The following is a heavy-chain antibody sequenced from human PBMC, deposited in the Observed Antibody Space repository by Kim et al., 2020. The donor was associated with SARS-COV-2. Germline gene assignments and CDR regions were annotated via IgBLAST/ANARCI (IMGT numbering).Heavy chain of an antibody. CDR3: ARDPAGNNWFDP. Sequence: NSHPSLKSRVTISVDTSKNQFSLKLSSVTAADTAVYYCARDPAGNNWFDPWGQGTLVTVSS. V-gene: IGHV4-59*01. J-gene: IGHJ5*02.